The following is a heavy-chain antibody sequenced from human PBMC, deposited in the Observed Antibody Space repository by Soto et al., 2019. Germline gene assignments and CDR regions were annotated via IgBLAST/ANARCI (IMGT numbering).Heavy chain of an antibody. V-gene: IGHV3-30*18. D-gene: IGHD3-22*01. CDR2: ISYDGSNK. CDR3: AKDRLPSASESSGYFIDY. Sequence: GGSLRLSCVASRFTFSSYGMHWVRQAPGKGLEWVAVISYDGSNKYYADSVKGRFTISRDNSKNTLNLQVNSLTPEDTAVYYCAKDRLPSASESSGYFIDYWGQGTLVTVSS. CDR1: RFTFSSYG. J-gene: IGHJ4*02.